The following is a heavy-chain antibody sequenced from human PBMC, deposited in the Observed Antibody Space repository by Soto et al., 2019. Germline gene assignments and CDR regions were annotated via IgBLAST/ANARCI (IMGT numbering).Heavy chain of an antibody. D-gene: IGHD6-13*01. Sequence: LSLTCAASGLTFSSYGMHWVRQAPGKGLEWVAVISYDGSNKYYADSVKGRFTISRDNSKNTLYLQMNSLRAEDTAVYYCAKEGVAAAGTRLSWFDPWGQGTLVTVSS. CDR1: GLTFSSYG. CDR2: ISYDGSNK. J-gene: IGHJ5*02. CDR3: AKEGVAAAGTRLSWFDP. V-gene: IGHV3-30*18.